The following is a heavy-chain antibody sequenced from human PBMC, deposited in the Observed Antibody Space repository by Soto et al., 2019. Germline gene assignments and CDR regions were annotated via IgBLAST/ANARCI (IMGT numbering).Heavy chain of an antibody. CDR3: ARDDFWGPYGMDV. Sequence: SETLSLTCAVYGGSFSGYYWSWIRQPPGKGLEWIGEINHSGSTNYNPSLKSRVTISVDTSKNQFSLKLSSVTAADTAVYYCARDDFWGPYGMDVWGQGTTVTVSS. J-gene: IGHJ6*02. D-gene: IGHD3-3*01. CDR1: GGSFSGYY. CDR2: INHSGST. V-gene: IGHV4-34*01.